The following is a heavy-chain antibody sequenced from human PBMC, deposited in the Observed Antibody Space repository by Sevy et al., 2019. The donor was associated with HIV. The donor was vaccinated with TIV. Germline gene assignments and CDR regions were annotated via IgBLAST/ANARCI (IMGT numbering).Heavy chain of an antibody. V-gene: IGHV3-23*01. CDR1: GFTFTNYA. CDR2: IGGSGSRT. CDR3: AKDRAKYYYGYSGYSEALDN. D-gene: IGHD5-12*01. J-gene: IGHJ4*02. Sequence: GGSLRLSCAASGFTFTNYAMSWVRQAPGRGLEWVSAIGGSGSRTYYADSVKCRFTISRDNSKNTLYLQMNSLRAEDTSVYYCAKDRAKYYYGYSGYSEALDNWGQGTLVTVSS.